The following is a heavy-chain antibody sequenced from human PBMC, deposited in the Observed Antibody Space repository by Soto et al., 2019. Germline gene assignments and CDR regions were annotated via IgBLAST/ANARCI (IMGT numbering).Heavy chain of an antibody. V-gene: IGHV1-69*13. J-gene: IGHJ3*01. D-gene: IGHD2-15*01. CDR3: ARRSVSHSNAFDF. Sequence: SVKVSCKASGGTLRKVAINWVRQAPGQGLEWMGGFIPIIGGGINAQKFQGRVTITSDESTSTAYMELSSLKSEDTAMYFCARRSVSHSNAFDFWGQGTMVTVSS. CDR2: FIPIIGGG. CDR1: GGTLRKVA.